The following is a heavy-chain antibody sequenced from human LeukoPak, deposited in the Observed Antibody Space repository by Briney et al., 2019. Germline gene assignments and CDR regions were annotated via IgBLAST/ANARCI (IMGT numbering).Heavy chain of an antibody. CDR1: GYTLTELS. CDR3: ATHRWDSSGWYPYFFDY. V-gene: IGHV1-24*01. J-gene: IGHJ4*02. CDR2: FDPEDDET. D-gene: IGHD6-19*01. Sequence: GASVKVSCKVSGYTLTELSIHWVRQAPGKGLEWMGGFDPEDDETIYAQKFQGRVTMTEDTFTGTTYMELSSLRSEDTAVYYCATHRWDSSGWYPYFFDYWGQGTLVTVSS.